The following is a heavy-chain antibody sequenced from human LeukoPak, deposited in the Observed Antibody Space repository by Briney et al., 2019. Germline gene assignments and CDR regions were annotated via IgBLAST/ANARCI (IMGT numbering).Heavy chain of an antibody. CDR3: ARASAGAFDY. Sequence: GGSLRLSCAASGFTFSSYWMHWVRQAPGKGLVWVSRVQSDGSSYADFVKGRFTISRDNAKNTMYLQMHSLRAEDTAVYYCARASAGAFDYWGQGTLVTVSS. CDR2: VQSDGS. J-gene: IGHJ4*02. CDR1: GFTFSSYW. V-gene: IGHV3-74*01. D-gene: IGHD1-26*01.